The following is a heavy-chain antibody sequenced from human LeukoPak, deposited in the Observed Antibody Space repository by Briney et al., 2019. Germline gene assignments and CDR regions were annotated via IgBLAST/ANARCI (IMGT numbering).Heavy chain of an antibody. D-gene: IGHD6-6*01. CDR1: GFTFSNYA. CDR3: AKVEYSSSSYTFHYYFDY. Sequence: GGSLRLSCAAAGFTFSNYAMSWVRQAPGKGLEWVSAISGSGGSTYYADSVKGRFTISRDNSKNTLYLQMNSLRAEDTAVYYCAKVEYSSSSYTFHYYFDYWGQGTLVTVSS. V-gene: IGHV3-23*01. J-gene: IGHJ4*02. CDR2: ISGSGGST.